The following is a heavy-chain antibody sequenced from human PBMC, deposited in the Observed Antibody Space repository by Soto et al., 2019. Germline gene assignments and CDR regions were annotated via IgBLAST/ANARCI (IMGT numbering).Heavy chain of an antibody. CDR1: GFTFRSAW. D-gene: IGHD6-13*01. J-gene: IGHJ4*02. V-gene: IGHV3-15*01. CDR2: IKSNTDGGTT. CDR3: TTAVAAAIYYFDY. Sequence: EVQLVESGGGLVKPGGSLRLSCAASGFTFRSAWLSWVRQAPGKGLEWVGRIKSNTDGGTTEYAAPVKGRFTMSRDDSKTTLYLQMNSLKTEDTAVYYCTTAVAAAIYYFDYWGQGTLVTVSS.